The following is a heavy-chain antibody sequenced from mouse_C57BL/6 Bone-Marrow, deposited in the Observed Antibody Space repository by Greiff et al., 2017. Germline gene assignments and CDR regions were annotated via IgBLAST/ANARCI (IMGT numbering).Heavy chain of an antibody. Sequence: QVQLQQSGAELVKPGASVKLSCTASGYTFTSYWMHWVKQRPGQGLEWIGMIHPNSGSTNYNEKFKSKATLTVDKSSSTAYMQLSSLTSEDSAVYYCAKETGFPYWYFDVWGKGTTVTVSS. CDR1: GYTFTSYW. V-gene: IGHV1-64*01. J-gene: IGHJ1*03. CDR3: AKETGFPYWYFDV. CDR2: IHPNSGST.